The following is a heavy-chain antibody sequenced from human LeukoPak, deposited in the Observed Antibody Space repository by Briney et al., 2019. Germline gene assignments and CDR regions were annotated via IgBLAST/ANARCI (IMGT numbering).Heavy chain of an antibody. CDR2: IYSGGNT. D-gene: IGHD3-22*01. J-gene: IGHJ6*03. CDR1: GFTVSRNY. V-gene: IGHV3-66*02. CDR3: TRVSSSGYPDYYYYMDV. Sequence: GGSLRLSCAASGFTVSRNYMSWVRQAPGKGLKWYSVIYSGGNTFYADSVKGQFTISRDNSKNTLYLQINSLRDEDTAVYFCTRVSSSGYPDYYYYMDVWGEGTTVTVSS.